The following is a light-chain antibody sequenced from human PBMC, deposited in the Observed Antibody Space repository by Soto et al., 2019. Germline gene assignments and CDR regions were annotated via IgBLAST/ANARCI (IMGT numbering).Light chain of an antibody. V-gene: IGLV2-11*01. CDR3: CSYAGYDVI. Sequence: QSVLTQPRSVSGSPGQSVTISCTGTSTDVGVYNYVSWYQRHPGKAPKLLVYDVNKRPSGVPDRFFASKSGNTASLIISGLQAEDEADYFCCSYAGYDVIFGGGTKLTGL. CDR2: DVN. CDR1: STDVGVYNY. J-gene: IGLJ2*01.